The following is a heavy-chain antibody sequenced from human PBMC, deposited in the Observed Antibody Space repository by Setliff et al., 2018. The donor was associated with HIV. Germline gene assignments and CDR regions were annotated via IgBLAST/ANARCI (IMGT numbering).Heavy chain of an antibody. J-gene: IGHJ4*02. Sequence: ASVKVSCKVSGYTLTELSRHWVRQAPGKGLEWMGGFDPEDGEPIYAQNFQGRVTITRDTSANIAYMEVTRLRSEDTAIYYCARNGCSGHSYFCEHDYWGQGTLVTVSS. CDR1: GYTLTELS. CDR3: ARNGCSGHSYFCEHDY. CDR2: FDPEDGEP. V-gene: IGHV1-24*01. D-gene: IGHD2-21*02.